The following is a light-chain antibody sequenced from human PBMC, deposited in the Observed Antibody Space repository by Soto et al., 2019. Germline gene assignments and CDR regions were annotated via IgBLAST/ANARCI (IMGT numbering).Light chain of an antibody. CDR3: TSYTTTSTYV. J-gene: IGLJ1*01. Sequence: QSVLTQPASVSGSPGQSITISCTVTSSDVGAYNYVSWYQRDPGRAPKVMISDASNRPSRVSHRFSASKCGYTASLPISGLQADDEADYYCTSYTTTSTYVFGTGTKVTVL. V-gene: IGLV2-14*01. CDR1: SSDVGAYNY. CDR2: DAS.